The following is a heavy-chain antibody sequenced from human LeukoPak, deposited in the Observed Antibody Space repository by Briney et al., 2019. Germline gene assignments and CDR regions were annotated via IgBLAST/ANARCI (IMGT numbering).Heavy chain of an antibody. CDR3: AKALPGYNWNPHFDY. CDR1: GFTVRGNY. V-gene: IGHV3-53*01. CDR2: IYGGGDT. D-gene: IGHD1-20*01. Sequence: GGSLRLSCAASGFTVRGNYMSWVRQAPGKGLEWVSVIYGGGDTYYADSVKGRFTISRDNSKNTLYLQMNSLRAEDTAVYYCAKALPGYNWNPHFDYWGQGTLVTVSS. J-gene: IGHJ4*02.